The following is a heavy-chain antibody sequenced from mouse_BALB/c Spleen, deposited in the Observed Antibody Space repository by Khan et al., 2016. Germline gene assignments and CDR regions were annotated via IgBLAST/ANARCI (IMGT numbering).Heavy chain of an antibody. Sequence: QIQLVQSGAELAKPGASVKMSCKASGYTFTSYWMHWVKQRPGQGLEWIGYINPSTGYTEYNQKFKDKATLTADKSSSTAYMQLSSLTSEDSAVXYCATGGYDWFAYWGQGTLVTVSA. D-gene: IGHD2-14*01. J-gene: IGHJ3*01. CDR1: GYTFTSYW. CDR2: INPSTGYT. V-gene: IGHV1-7*01. CDR3: ATGGYDWFAY.